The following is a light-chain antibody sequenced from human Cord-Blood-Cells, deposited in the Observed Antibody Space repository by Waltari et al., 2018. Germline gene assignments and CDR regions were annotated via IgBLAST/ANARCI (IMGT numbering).Light chain of an antibody. CDR2: GAS. CDR1: QRVSSSY. CDR3: QQYGSSRT. Sequence: EIALTQSPGTLSLSPGESATLSCRASQRVSSSYLAWYQQKPGQAPRLLIYGASSRATGIPDRFSGSGSGTDFTLTISRLEPEDFAVYYCQQYGSSRTFGQGTKVEIK. J-gene: IGKJ1*01. V-gene: IGKV3-20*01.